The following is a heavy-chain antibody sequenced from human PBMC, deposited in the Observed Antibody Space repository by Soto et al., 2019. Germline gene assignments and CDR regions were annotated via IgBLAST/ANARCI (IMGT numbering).Heavy chain of an antibody. CDR1: GYTFTSYG. D-gene: IGHD6-13*01. J-gene: IGHJ5*02. CDR3: ARGGGATYSRSCKWNTHPYCQKWFDP. CDR2: ISAYNGNT. V-gene: IGHV1-18*04. Sequence: ASVKVSCKASGYTFTSYGISWVRQAPGQGLEWMGWISAYNGNTNYAQKLQGRVTMTTDTSTSTAYMELRSLRSDDTAVYYWARGGGATYSRSCKWNTHPYCQKWFDPWGEGTLVTVSS.